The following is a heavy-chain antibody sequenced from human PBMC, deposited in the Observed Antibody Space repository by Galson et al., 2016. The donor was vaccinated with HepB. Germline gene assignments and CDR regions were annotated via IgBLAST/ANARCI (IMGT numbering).Heavy chain of an antibody. J-gene: IGHJ3*01. Sequence: SLRLSCAASGFTFSDYGIHWVRQAPGKGLEWVAVISYDGGNKYYADSVKGRFTVSRDNSKNTLYLQMNNLRVEDTAVYYCAVYFSTRSCSEGSFDVWGQGTMVTVSS. CDR3: AVYFSTRSCSEGSFDV. D-gene: IGHD2-2*01. V-gene: IGHV3-30*03. CDR2: ISYDGGNK. CDR1: GFTFSDYG.